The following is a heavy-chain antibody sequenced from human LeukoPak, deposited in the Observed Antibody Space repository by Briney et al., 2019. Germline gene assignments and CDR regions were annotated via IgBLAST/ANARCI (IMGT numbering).Heavy chain of an antibody. D-gene: IGHD2-15*01. CDR3: ARESSGGSCYY. Sequence: GASVKVSCKASGYTFTSCGISWVRQAPGQGLEWMGWISAYNGNTNYAQKLQGRVTMTTDTSTSTAYMELRGLRSDDTAVYYCARESSGGSCYYWGQGTLVTVSS. CDR1: GYTFTSCG. J-gene: IGHJ4*02. CDR2: ISAYNGNT. V-gene: IGHV1-18*01.